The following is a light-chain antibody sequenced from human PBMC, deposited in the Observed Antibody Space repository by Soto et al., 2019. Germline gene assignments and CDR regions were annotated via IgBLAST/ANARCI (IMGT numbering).Light chain of an antibody. CDR3: LLYGSSLWT. J-gene: IGKJ1*01. Sequence: TVLSQSRGTLCWSPGGRSTLSCMSSQTIRGIYLAWCRQTPCQAPRLLIYVASNSVTGIADRFSGSGSGTDFTLIISRLEPEDFAMYYCLLYGSSLWTFDQGTKVVIK. CDR2: VAS. V-gene: IGKV3-20*01. CDR1: QTIRGIY.